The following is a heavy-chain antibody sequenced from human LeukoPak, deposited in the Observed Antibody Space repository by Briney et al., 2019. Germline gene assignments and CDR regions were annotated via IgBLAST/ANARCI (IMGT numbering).Heavy chain of an antibody. J-gene: IGHJ4*02. D-gene: IGHD3-10*01. CDR1: GGSISSYY. CDR3: ASNYYGSGSLDY. Sequence: PSETLSLTCTVSGGSISSYYWSWIPQPPGKGLEWIGYIYYSGSTNYTPSLKSLVTISVDTSKNQFSLKLSSVTAADTAVYYCASNYYGSGSLDYWGQGNLVTVSS. V-gene: IGHV4-59*08. CDR2: IYYSGST.